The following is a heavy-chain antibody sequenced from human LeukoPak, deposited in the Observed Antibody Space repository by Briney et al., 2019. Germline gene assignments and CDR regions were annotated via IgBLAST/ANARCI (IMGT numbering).Heavy chain of an antibody. CDR2: ITSDSNTI. CDR1: GFAFSTYA. V-gene: IGHV3-48*01. Sequence: GGSLRLSCAASGFAFSTYAMNWVRQAPGKGLEWVSFITSDSNTIYYADSMKGRFTISRDNAENSLYLQMNSLSAEDTAVYYCARDRMGGSFDYWGQGTLVNVSS. J-gene: IGHJ4*02. CDR3: ARDRMGGSFDY. D-gene: IGHD2-15*01.